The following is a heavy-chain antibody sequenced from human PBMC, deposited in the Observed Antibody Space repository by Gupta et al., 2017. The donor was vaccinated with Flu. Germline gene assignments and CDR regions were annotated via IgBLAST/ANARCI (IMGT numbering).Heavy chain of an antibody. CDR1: GFTFRSYS. Sequence: EVQLVESGGGLVQPGGSLRLSCAASGFTFRSYSMNWVRQAPGKGLEWGSYISSSSSTIYYADSVKGRFTISRDNAKNSLYLQMNSLRAEDTAVYYCASISSIRDLYFDYWGQGTLVTVSS. J-gene: IGHJ4*02. D-gene: IGHD3-3*02. CDR2: ISSSSSTI. CDR3: ASISSIRDLYFDY. V-gene: IGHV3-48*01.